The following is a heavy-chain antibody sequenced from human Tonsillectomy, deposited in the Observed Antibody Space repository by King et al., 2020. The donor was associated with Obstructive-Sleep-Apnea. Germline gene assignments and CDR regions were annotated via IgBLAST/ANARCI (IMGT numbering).Heavy chain of an antibody. CDR2: IYYSGST. CDR1: GGSISSYY. Sequence: QLQESGPGLVKPSETLSLTCTVSGGSISSYYWSWIRQPPGKGLEWIGYIYYSGSTNYNPSLKSRVTIPVDTSKNQFSLKLSSVTAADTAVYYCARDLLLGSGSYSSRLYYYYYGMDVWGQGTTVTVSS. J-gene: IGHJ6*02. V-gene: IGHV4-59*01. CDR3: ARDLLLGSGSYSSRLYYYYYGMDV. D-gene: IGHD3-10*01.